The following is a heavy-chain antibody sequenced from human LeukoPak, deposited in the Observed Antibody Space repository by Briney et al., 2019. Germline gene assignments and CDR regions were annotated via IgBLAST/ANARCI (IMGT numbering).Heavy chain of an antibody. CDR2: ISGSAITT. Sequence: GGSLRLSCTTSGFTFSNYAMSWVRQAPGKGLEWVSSISGSAITTYYADSVKGRFAISRDNSKNTLYLQMNSLRAEDTAVYYCAKDMYSGYGDYWGQGTLVTVSS. J-gene: IGHJ4*02. V-gene: IGHV3-23*01. D-gene: IGHD5-12*01. CDR3: AKDMYSGYGDY. CDR1: GFTFSNYA.